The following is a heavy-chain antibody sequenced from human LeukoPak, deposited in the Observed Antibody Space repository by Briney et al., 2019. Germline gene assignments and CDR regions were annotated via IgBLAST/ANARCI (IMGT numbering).Heavy chain of an antibody. Sequence: ASVKVSCKASGYTFTSYGISWVRQAPGQGLEWMGWISAYNGNTKYAQKVQGRVTMTTDTSTSTAYMELRSLRSEDTAVYYCARDNGGTAMAYYYYYYMDVWGKGTTVIISS. D-gene: IGHD5-18*01. CDR3: ARDNGGTAMAYYYYYYMDV. CDR1: GYTFTSYG. CDR2: ISAYNGNT. J-gene: IGHJ6*03. V-gene: IGHV1-18*01.